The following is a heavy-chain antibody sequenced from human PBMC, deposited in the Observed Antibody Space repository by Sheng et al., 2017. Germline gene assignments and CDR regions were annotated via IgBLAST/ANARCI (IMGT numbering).Heavy chain of an antibody. D-gene: IGHD6-19*01. V-gene: IGHV3-33*01. CDR3: AVTSSSGWYFDY. CDR1: GFTFSSYG. CDR2: IWYDGSNK. Sequence: QVQLVESGGGVVQPGRSLRLSCAASGFTFSSYGMHWVRQAPGKGLEWVAVIWYDGSNKYYADSVKGRFTISRDNSKNTLYLQMNSLRAEDTAVYYCAVTSSSGWYFDYWGQGNPGH. J-gene: IGHJ4*02.